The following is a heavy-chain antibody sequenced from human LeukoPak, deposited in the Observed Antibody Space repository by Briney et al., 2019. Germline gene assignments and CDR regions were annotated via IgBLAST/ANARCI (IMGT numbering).Heavy chain of an antibody. CDR3: ATGHYYDFWSGYSTGFDY. V-gene: IGHV1-69*05. Sequence: ASVKVSXKASGGTFSSYAISWVRQAPGQGLEWMGRIIPIFGTAKYAQKFQGRVTITTDESTSTAYMELSSLRSEDTAVYYCATGHYYDFWSGYSTGFDYWGQGTLVTVSS. D-gene: IGHD3-3*01. CDR1: GGTFSSYA. J-gene: IGHJ4*02. CDR2: IIPIFGTA.